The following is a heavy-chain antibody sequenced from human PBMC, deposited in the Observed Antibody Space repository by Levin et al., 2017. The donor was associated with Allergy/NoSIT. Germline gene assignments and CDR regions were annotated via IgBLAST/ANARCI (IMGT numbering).Heavy chain of an antibody. J-gene: IGHJ4*02. CDR2: IYHNGDT. CDR3: ARDGYNAIDY. D-gene: IGHD5-24*01. CDR1: GGSIATYY. Sequence: KPSETLSLTCTVSGGSIATYYWSWIRQPPGEGLEWIGYIYHNGDTRYNPSLESRVTISVDTSKNQFSLKVSSVTAADTAVYYCARDGYNAIDYWGQGTLVTVSS. V-gene: IGHV4-59*01.